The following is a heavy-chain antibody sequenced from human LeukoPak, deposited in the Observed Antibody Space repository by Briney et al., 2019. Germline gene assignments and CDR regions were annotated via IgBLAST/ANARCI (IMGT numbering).Heavy chain of an antibody. CDR2: ISGSGGST. CDR3: ARDWALGYCSGGSCPAHH. J-gene: IGHJ5*02. V-gene: IGHV3-23*01. Sequence: PGGSLRLSCAASGFTFSSYGMSWVRQAPGKGLEWVSAISGSGGSTYYADSVKGRFTISRDNAKNSLYLQMNSLRAEDTAVYYCARDWALGYCSGGSCPAHHWGQGTLVTVSS. D-gene: IGHD2-15*01. CDR1: GFTFSSYG.